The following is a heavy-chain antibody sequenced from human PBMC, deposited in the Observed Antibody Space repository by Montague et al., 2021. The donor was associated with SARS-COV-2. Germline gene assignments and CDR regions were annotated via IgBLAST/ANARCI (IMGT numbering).Heavy chain of an antibody. D-gene: IGHD6-19*01. V-gene: IGHV4-39*01. Sequence: SETLSLTCTVSGGSISSGGYYWDWIRQPPGMGLEWIGTIYYSGXTXYXXXXKXRVTISVDTSRNQFSLKVSSVTTADTAVYYCATTGGPTTVAGPFDYWGQGTPVTVSP. CDR3: ATTGGPTTVAGPFDY. CDR2: IYYSGXT. J-gene: IGHJ4*02. CDR1: GGSISSGGYY.